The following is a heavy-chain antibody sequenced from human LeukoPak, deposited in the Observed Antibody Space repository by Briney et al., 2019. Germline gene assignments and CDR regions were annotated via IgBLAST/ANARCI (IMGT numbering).Heavy chain of an antibody. J-gene: IGHJ4*02. CDR1: GFTFGSFD. D-gene: IGHD4/OR15-4a*01. Sequence: GGSLRLSCAASGFTFGSFDMHWVRQAPGKGLEWVAVVSYDGNIKFYSDSVTGRFTISRDNSKNTLNLQMDSLRPEDTAMYYCARGGDGAPYYPDYWGQGTLVTVSS. CDR3: ARGGDGAPYYPDY. V-gene: IGHV3-30-3*01. CDR2: VSYDGNIK.